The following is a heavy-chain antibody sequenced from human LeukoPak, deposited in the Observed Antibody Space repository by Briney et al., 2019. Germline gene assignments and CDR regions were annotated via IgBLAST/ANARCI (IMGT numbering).Heavy chain of an antibody. CDR1: GGSIGSGRYH. J-gene: IGHJ5*02. V-gene: IGHV4-61*02. Sequence: SETLSLTCTVSGGSIGSGRYHWSWVRQPAGKGLEWIGRIYTTGSTNYNPSLKSRVTISVDTSKNQFSLKLRSVTAADTAVYFCARDPLTRYCTGGSCYGFDPWGQGTLVTVSS. D-gene: IGHD2-15*01. CDR2: IYTTGST. CDR3: ARDPLTRYCTGGSCYGFDP.